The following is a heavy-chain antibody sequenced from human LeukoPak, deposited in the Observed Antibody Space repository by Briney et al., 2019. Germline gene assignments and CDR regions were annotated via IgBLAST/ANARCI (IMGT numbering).Heavy chain of an antibody. V-gene: IGHV1-46*01. D-gene: IGHD2-15*01. J-gene: IGHJ4*02. CDR1: RYSFTSYS. CDR3: AREGYCSGGSCYSFDY. CDR2: IIPGGGST. Sequence: ASVKVSCNASRYSFTSYSISWVRQAPGQGLEWMGIIIPGGGSTSYAQKFHGRLTMTRDMSTSTVCMELSRLRSEDTAVYYCAREGYCSGGSCYSFDYWGQGTLVTVSS.